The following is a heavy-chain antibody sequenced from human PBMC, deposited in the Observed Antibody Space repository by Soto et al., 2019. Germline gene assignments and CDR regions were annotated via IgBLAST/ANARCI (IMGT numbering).Heavy chain of an antibody. J-gene: IGHJ6*02. CDR2: IIPIFGTS. V-gene: IGHV1-69*12. CDR3: ARGTTVTTTPWAYYYGMDV. D-gene: IGHD4-17*01. CDR1: GGTFSSYA. Sequence: QVQLVQSGAEVKKPGSSVKVSCQASGGTFSSYAISWVRQAPGQGLEWMGGIIPIFGTSNYAQKFQGRVTIPAEGSTSTDYMALSSLRSEDTAVYYCARGTTVTTTPWAYYYGMDVWGQGTTVTVSS.